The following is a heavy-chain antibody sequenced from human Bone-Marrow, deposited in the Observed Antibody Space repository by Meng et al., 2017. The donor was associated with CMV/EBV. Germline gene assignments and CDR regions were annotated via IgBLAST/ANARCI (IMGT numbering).Heavy chain of an antibody. V-gene: IGHV4-38-2*02. CDR1: GYSISSGYY. D-gene: IGHD6-19*01. Sequence: SETLSLTCTVSGYSISSGYYWGWIRQPPGKGLEWIGSIYHSGSTYYNPSLKSRVTISVDTSKNQFSLKLSSVTAADTAVYYCARVGGLAVGYYFDYWGQGTLVTVS. CDR3: ARVGGLAVGYYFDY. CDR2: IYHSGST. J-gene: IGHJ4*02.